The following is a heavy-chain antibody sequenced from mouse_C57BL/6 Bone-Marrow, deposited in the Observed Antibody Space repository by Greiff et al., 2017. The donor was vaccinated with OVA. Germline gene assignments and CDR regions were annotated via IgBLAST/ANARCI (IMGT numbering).Heavy chain of an antibody. CDR3: AREGNTVALDY. CDR1: GYAFTNYL. Sequence: QVQLQQPGAELVRPGTSVKVSCKASGYAFTNYLIEWVKQRPGQGLEWIGVINPGSGGTNYNEKFKGKATLTADKSSSTAYMRLSSLTSEDSAVYFCAREGNTVALDYWGQGTTLTVSS. V-gene: IGHV1-54*01. D-gene: IGHD1-1*01. J-gene: IGHJ2*01. CDR2: INPGSGGT.